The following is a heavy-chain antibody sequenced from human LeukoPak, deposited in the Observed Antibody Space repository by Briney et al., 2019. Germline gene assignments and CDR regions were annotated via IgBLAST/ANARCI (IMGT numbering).Heavy chain of an antibody. D-gene: IGHD6-19*01. J-gene: IGHJ3*02. V-gene: IGHV4-39*01. CDR2: IYYSGST. CDR1: GGSISSSSYY. CDR3: ALGQWLVESGDAFDI. Sequence: SETLSLTCTVSGGSISSSSYYWGWIRQPPGRGLEWIGSIYYSGSTYYNPSLKSRVTISVDTSKNQFSLKLSSVTAADTAVYYCALGQWLVESGDAFDIWGQGTMVTVSS.